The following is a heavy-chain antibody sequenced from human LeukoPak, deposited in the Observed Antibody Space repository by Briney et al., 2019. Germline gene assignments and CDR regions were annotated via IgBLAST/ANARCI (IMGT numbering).Heavy chain of an antibody. CDR3: AKGASEILWFGELSR. D-gene: IGHD3-10*01. CDR1: GFTFDDYA. CDR2: ISWNSGSI. V-gene: IGHV3-9*03. J-gene: IGHJ4*02. Sequence: PGGSLRLSCAASGFTFDDYAMHWVRHAPGKGLEWVSGISWNSGSIGYADSVKGRFTISRDNAKNSLYLQMNSLRAEDMALYYCAKGASEILWFGELSRWGQGTLVTVSS.